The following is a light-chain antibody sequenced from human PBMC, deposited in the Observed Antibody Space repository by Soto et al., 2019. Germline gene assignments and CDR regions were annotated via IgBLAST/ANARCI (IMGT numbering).Light chain of an antibody. V-gene: IGKV1-5*01. J-gene: IGKJ2*01. CDR3: QQYISYPYT. CDR2: DAS. Sequence: DIQMTQFPSTLSASVGDRVTITCRASQTTNTWLAWYQQKPGTAPKLLISDASSLEGGVPSRFSASGSGTEFTVTISSLQPDDLATYYCQQYISYPYTFGQGTKVEIK. CDR1: QTTNTW.